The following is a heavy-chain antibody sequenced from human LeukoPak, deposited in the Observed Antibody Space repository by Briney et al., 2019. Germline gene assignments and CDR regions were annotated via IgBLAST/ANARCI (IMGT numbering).Heavy chain of an antibody. Sequence: SQTLSLTCTVSGGSISSGGYYWSWIRQHPAKGLEWIGYIYYSGSTYYNPSLKSRVTISVDTSKNQFSLKLSSVTAADPAVYYCARGGVSKLDYWGQGTLVSVSS. J-gene: IGHJ4*02. D-gene: IGHD6-13*01. CDR2: IYYSGST. CDR3: ARGGVSKLDY. CDR1: GGSISSGGYY. V-gene: IGHV4-31*03.